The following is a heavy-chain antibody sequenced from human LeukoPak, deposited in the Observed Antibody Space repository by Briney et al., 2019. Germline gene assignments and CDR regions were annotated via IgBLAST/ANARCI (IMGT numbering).Heavy chain of an antibody. V-gene: IGHV3-72*01. CDR3: ARYGNGEWLAHYAFDI. D-gene: IGHD6-19*01. CDR2: IRDKAHSYTT. CDR1: GFAFSDHY. J-gene: IGHJ3*02. Sequence: GGSLRLSCAVSGFAFSDHYMDWVRQAPGKGLEWVGRIRDKAHSYTTEYAAAVKGRFTISRDDSKNSVYLQMNSLETEDTAVYYCARYGNGEWLAHYAFDIWGQGTMVTVSS.